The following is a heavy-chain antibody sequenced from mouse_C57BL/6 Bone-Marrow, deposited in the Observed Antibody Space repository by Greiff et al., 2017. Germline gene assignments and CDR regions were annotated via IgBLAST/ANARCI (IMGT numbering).Heavy chain of an antibody. J-gene: IGHJ2*01. CDR2: IYPRSGNA. V-gene: IGHV1-81*01. D-gene: IGHD1-1*01. CDR1: GYIFTSYG. CDR3: ARYGSSGYFDY. Sequence: VQLQQSGAELARPGASVKLSCKASGYIFTSYGISWVKQRTGQGLEWIGEIYPRSGNAYYNEKFKGKATLTADKSSSTAYMELRSLTSEDSAVYFCARYGSSGYFDYWGQGTTLTVSS.